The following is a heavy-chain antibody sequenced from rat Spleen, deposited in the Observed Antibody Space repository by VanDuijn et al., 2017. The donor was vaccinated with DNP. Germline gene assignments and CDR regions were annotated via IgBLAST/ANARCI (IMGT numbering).Heavy chain of an antibody. CDR1: GFTFSDYY. V-gene: IGHV5-20*01. Sequence: EVQVVESGGGLVQPGGSLKLSCTASGFTFSDYYMSWVRQSPTMGLEWVTSISPDGSNTYYRDSVKGRFTISRDNAKSTLNLQMDSLRSEDTATYYCTTDLQYYSGWGQGVMVTVSS. J-gene: IGHJ2*01. D-gene: IGHD1-2*01. CDR3: TTDLQYYSG. CDR2: ISPDGSNT.